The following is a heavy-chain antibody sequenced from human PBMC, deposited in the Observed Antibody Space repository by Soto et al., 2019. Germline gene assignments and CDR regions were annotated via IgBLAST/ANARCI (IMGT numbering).Heavy chain of an antibody. J-gene: IGHJ3*02. V-gene: IGHV1-18*01. CDR3: ARAERFLEWFLNDAFDI. CDR1: GYTFTSYG. CDR2: ISAYNGNT. D-gene: IGHD3-3*01. Sequence: ASVKVSCKASGYTFTSYGISWVRQAPGQGLEWMGWISAYNGNTNYAQKLQGRVTMTTDTSTSTAYMELRSLRSDDTAVYYCARAERFLEWFLNDAFDIWGQGTMVTVS.